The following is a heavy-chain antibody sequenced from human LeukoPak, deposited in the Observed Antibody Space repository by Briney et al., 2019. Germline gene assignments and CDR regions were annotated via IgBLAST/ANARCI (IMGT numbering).Heavy chain of an antibody. CDR3: ARVSGYSYGWYYFDY. CDR1: GGSISSSNW. Sequence: SETLSLTCAVSGGSISSSNWWSWVRQPPGKGLEWIGEIYHSGSTNYNPSLKSRVTISVDKSKNQFSLKLSSVTAADTAVYYCARVSGYSYGWYYFDYWGLGTLVTVSS. D-gene: IGHD5-18*01. V-gene: IGHV4-4*02. J-gene: IGHJ4*02. CDR2: IYHSGST.